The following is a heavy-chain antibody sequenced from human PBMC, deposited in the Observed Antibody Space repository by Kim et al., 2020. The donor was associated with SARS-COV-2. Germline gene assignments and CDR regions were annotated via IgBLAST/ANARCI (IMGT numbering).Heavy chain of an antibody. J-gene: IGHJ5*01. V-gene: IGHV3-23*01. D-gene: IGHD2-15*01. CDR1: GFIFSNYA. CDR3: AKPSPYGTTWYGNVDA. Sequence: GGSLRLSCAASGFIFSNYAMGWVRQAPGKGLEWVAALLAQSGSTYYAGSVRGRFTLSRDISKSTLYLQMSSLGAGDTAVYYCAKPSPYGTTWYGNVDAWG. CDR2: LLAQSGST.